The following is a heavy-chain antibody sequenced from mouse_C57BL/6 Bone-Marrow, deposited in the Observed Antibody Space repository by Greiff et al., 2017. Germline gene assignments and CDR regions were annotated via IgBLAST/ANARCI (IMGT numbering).Heavy chain of an antibody. V-gene: IGHV3-6*01. Sequence: QSGPGLVKPSQSLSLTCSVTGYSITSGYYWNWIRQFPGNKLEWMGYISYDGSNNYNPSLKNRISITRDTSKNQFFLKLNSVSTEDTATYYCARDLDSSGYYYAMDYWGQGTSVTVSS. D-gene: IGHD3-2*02. CDR1: GYSITSGYY. J-gene: IGHJ4*01. CDR3: ARDLDSSGYYYAMDY. CDR2: ISYDGSN.